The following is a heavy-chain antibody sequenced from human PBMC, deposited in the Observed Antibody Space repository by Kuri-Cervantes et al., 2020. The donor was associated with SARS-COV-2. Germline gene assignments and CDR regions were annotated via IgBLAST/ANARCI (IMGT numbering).Heavy chain of an antibody. D-gene: IGHD1-26*01. CDR1: GLTFSSYW. Sequence: GGSLRLSCAASGLTFSSYWMSWVRQAPGKGLEWVAVISYDGSNKYYADSVKGRFTISRDNSKNTLYLQMNSLRAEDTAVYYCARVVTESGSEDYGGQGTLVTVSS. CDR2: ISYDGSNK. J-gene: IGHJ4*02. V-gene: IGHV3-30-3*01. CDR3: ARVVTESGSEDY.